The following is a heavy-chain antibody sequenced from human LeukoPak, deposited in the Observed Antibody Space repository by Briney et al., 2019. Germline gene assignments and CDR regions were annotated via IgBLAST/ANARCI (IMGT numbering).Heavy chain of an antibody. CDR1: GYTLTSYG. J-gene: IGHJ5*02. V-gene: IGHV1-18*01. CDR3: ARVGITMVRGVTDWFDP. CDR2: ISAYNGNT. Sequence: ASVKVSCKASGYTLTSYGISWVRQAPGQGLEWMGWISAYNGNTNYAQKLQGRVTMTTDTSTSTAYMELRSLRSDDTAVYYCARVGITMVRGVTDWFDPWGQGTLVTVSS. D-gene: IGHD3-10*01.